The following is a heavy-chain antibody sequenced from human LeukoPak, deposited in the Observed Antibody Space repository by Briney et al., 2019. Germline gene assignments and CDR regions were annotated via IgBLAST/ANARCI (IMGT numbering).Heavy chain of an antibody. Sequence: PGGSLRLSCAASGFTSSSNWMHWVRQAPGKGLVWVSRINSDGSSTSYADSVKGRFTISRDNSKNTLYLQMNSLRAEDTAVYYCARVRGSGSYSYYYYGMDVWGQGTTVTVSS. D-gene: IGHD3-10*01. CDR1: GFTSSSNW. CDR2: INSDGSST. V-gene: IGHV3-74*01. CDR3: ARVRGSGSYSYYYYGMDV. J-gene: IGHJ6*02.